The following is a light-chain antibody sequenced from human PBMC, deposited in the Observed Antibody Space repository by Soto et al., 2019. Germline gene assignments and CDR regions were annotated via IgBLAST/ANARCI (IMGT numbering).Light chain of an antibody. Sequence: QSALTQPPSASGSPGQSVTISCTGTSGDVGAHDYVSWYQQHPGKAPKLLIYEVTKRPLGVPDRFSGSKSGNAASLTVSGLQAEDEADYYCSSYAGSNYPYVFGTGTKAPS. J-gene: IGLJ1*01. CDR1: SGDVGAHDY. V-gene: IGLV2-8*01. CDR3: SSYAGSNYPYV. CDR2: EVT.